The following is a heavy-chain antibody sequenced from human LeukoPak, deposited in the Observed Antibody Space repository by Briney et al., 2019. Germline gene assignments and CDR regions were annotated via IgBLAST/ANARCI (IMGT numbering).Heavy chain of an antibody. CDR2: IYYSGST. D-gene: IGHD1-26*01. CDR3: ARHSGGLGKFRY. J-gene: IGHJ4*02. CDR1: GGSISSSSYY. Sequence: SETLSLTCTVSGGSISSSSYYWGWIRQPPGKGLEWIGSIYYSGSTYYNPSLKSRVTISVDTSKNQFSLKLSSVTAADTAVYYCARHSGGLGKFRYWGQGTLVTVSS. V-gene: IGHV4-39*01.